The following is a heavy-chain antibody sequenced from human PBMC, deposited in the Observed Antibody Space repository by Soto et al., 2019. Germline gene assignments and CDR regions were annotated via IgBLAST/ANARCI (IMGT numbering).Heavy chain of an antibody. Sequence: GGSLRLSCAASGFTFSSYTRHWVRQAPGKGLEWVAVISYDGSNKYYADSVKGRFTIYRDTSKNTLYLHRNSLRAEDTAVYYCARAYDYGSRSSHSIDSWGQGTLVTVSS. CDR1: GFTFSSYT. V-gene: IGHV3-30-3*01. D-gene: IGHD3-16*01. CDR3: ARAYDYGSRSSHSIDS. J-gene: IGHJ4*02. CDR2: ISYDGSNK.